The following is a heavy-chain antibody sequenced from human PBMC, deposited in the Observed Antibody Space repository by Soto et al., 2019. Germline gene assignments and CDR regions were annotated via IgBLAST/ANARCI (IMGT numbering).Heavy chain of an antibody. J-gene: IGHJ5*02. Sequence: SETLSLTCAVYGGSFSGYYWSWIRQPPGKGLEWIGEINHSGSTNYNPSLKSRVTISVDTSKNQFSLKLSSVTAADTAVYYCARNSAPWGQGTLVTVSS. CDR2: INHSGST. CDR3: ARNSAP. CDR1: GGSFSGYY. V-gene: IGHV4-34*01.